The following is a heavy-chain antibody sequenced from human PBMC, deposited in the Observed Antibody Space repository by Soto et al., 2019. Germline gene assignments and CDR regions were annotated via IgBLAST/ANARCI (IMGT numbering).Heavy chain of an antibody. V-gene: IGHV4-59*01. CDR3: ARGFLEWLFDGSFDY. Sequence: PSATLSLTCTVSGGSISSYYWSWIRQPPGKGLEWIGYIYCSGSTDYNPSLKSRVTISVDTSKNQFSLKLSSVTAADTAVYYCARGFLEWLFDGSFDYWGQGTLVTVSS. J-gene: IGHJ4*02. D-gene: IGHD3-3*01. CDR2: IYCSGST. CDR1: GGSISSYY.